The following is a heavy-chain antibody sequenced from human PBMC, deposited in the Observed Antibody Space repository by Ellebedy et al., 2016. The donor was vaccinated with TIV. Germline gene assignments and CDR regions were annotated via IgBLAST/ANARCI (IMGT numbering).Heavy chain of an antibody. V-gene: IGHV4-59*01. CDR3: ARDVGYYDRGTP. J-gene: IGHJ4*02. D-gene: IGHD3-22*01. CDR2: IYYSGST. Sequence: SETLSLTCTVSGGSISSYYWSWIRQPPGKGLEWIGYIYYSGSTNYNPSLKSRDTISVDTSKNQFSLKLSSVTAADTAVYYCARDVGYYDRGTPWGQGTLVTVSS. CDR1: GGSISSYY.